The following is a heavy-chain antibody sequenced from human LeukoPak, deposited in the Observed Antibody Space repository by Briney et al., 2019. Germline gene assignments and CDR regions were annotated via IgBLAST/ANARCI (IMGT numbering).Heavy chain of an antibody. CDR2: IIPIFGTA. CDR3: AKVFQQRGYYYMDV. V-gene: IGHV1-69*06. D-gene: IGHD2-15*01. Sequence: VASVKVSCKASGGTFSSYAISWVRQAPGQGLEWMGGIIPIFGTANYAQKFQGRVTITADKSTSTAYMELSSLRSEDTAVYYCAKVFQQRGYYYMDVWGTGTTVIVSS. J-gene: IGHJ6*03. CDR1: GGTFSSYA.